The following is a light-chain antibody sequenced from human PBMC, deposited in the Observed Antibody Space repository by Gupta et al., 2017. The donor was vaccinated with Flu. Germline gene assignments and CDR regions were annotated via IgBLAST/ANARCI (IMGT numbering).Light chain of an antibody. CDR3: QTWDSSTVI. CDR1: SLGNKY. Sequence: SSELPQPPSVSVSPGQTASITCSGDSLGNKYVSWYQQKSGQSPVLVIYKDIKRPSESPERFSGSNSGDTATLTISGTQEGDEDDYFCQTWDSSTVIFGGGTKLTVL. CDR2: KDI. V-gene: IGLV3-1*01. J-gene: IGLJ2*01.